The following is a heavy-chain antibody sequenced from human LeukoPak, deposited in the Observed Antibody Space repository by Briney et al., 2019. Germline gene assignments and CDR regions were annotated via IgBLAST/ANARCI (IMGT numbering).Heavy chain of an antibody. J-gene: IGHJ4*02. Sequence: GGSLRLSCAASGFTFGSFSMHWVRQAPGKGLEWLAGISFDGNNIYYADSVKGRFTISRDNSKNTLYLQMNSLRAEDTAVYYCAKDREYYYDSSGYTLDYWGQGTLVTVSS. CDR3: AKDREYYYDSSGYTLDY. D-gene: IGHD3-22*01. V-gene: IGHV3-30-3*01. CDR2: ISFDGNNI. CDR1: GFTFGSFS.